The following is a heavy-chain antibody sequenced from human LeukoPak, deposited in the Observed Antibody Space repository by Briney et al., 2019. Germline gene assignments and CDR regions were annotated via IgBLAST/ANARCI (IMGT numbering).Heavy chain of an antibody. J-gene: IGHJ4*02. V-gene: IGHV3-48*02. CDR2: ITSSSSTI. CDR3: TRGRVARPYFDH. Sequence: GGSLSLSCAASGFTFSTKNMNWVRQAPGKGVGWLSYITSSSSTIYYADSVKGRFTISRDNGKNSLYLQMNSLTDEDTAVYYCTRGRVARPYFDHWGQGTLVTVSS. CDR1: GFTFSTKN.